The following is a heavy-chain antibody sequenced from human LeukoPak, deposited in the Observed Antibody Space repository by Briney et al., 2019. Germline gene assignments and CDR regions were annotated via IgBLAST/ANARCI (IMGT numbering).Heavy chain of an antibody. CDR2: IYYSGST. D-gene: IGHD5-18*01. CDR3: ARVGTAMVADY. CDR1: GGSISSYY. V-gene: IGHV4-59*12. Sequence: PSETLSLTCTVSGGSISSYYWSWIRQPPGKGLEWIGYIYYSGSTNYNPSLKSRVTISVDTSKNQFPLKLSSVTAADTAVYYCARVGTAMVADYWGQGTLVTVSS. J-gene: IGHJ4*02.